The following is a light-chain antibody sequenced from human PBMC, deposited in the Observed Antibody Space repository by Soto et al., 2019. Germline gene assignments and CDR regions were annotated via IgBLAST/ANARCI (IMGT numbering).Light chain of an antibody. Sequence: EIVLTQSPATLSVSPGERVALSCRASQSLTRNLAWYQQKPGQAPRLLIYEASTRATGIPGRFSGSGSGTEFTLPISSLQSEDFAVYYCQQYNNWPPYTFGQGTKVDIK. CDR1: QSLTRN. J-gene: IGKJ2*01. V-gene: IGKV3-15*01. CDR2: EAS. CDR3: QQYNNWPPYT.